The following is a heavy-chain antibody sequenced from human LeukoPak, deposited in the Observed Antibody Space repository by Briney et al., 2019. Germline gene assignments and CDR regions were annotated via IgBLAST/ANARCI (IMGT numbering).Heavy chain of an antibody. Sequence: GGSLRLSCAASGFTVSSNYMSWVRQAPGKGLEWVSLISWDGGSTYYADSVKGRFTISRDNSKNSLYLQMNSLRAEDTALYYCAKGGYYDSSGYSLGDWGQGTLVTVSS. D-gene: IGHD3-22*01. CDR3: AKGGYYDSSGYSLGD. CDR1: GFTVSSNY. V-gene: IGHV3-43D*03. CDR2: ISWDGGST. J-gene: IGHJ4*02.